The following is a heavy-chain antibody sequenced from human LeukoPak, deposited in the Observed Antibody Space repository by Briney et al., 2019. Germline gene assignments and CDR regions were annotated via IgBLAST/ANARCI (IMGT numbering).Heavy chain of an antibody. Sequence: SETLSLTCAVYGGSFSAYYWSGIRQPPGKGLEWIGEINHRESTTYNPALKSQVTISIDTSKNQVSLKLSSVTAADTAVYYCAREGDVVVVAVDAFDIWGQETMVSVSS. J-gene: IGHJ3*02. CDR3: AREGDVVVVAVDAFDI. V-gene: IGHV4-34*01. CDR2: INHREST. D-gene: IGHD2-15*01. CDR1: GGSFSAYY.